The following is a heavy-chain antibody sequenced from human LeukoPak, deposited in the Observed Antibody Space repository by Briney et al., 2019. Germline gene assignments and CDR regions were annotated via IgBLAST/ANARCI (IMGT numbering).Heavy chain of an antibody. V-gene: IGHV7-4-1*02. CDR2: INTNTGKP. CDR1: GYTFTSCA. Sequence: GASVKVSCKASGYTFTSCAMNWVRQAPGQGLEWMGWINTNTGKPMYAQGFTGRFVFSLDTSVSTAYLQITSLKAEDTALYYCARDSWDYDDSSGYYQNYWGQGTLVTVSS. D-gene: IGHD3-22*01. CDR3: ARDSWDYDDSSGYYQNY. J-gene: IGHJ4*02.